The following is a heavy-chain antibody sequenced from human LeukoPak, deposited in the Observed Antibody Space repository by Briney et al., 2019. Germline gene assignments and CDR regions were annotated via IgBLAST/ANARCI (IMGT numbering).Heavy chain of an antibody. Sequence: ASVKVSCKASGFTFTSSAVQWVRQARGQRLEWIGWIVVGSGNRNYAQKFQERVTITRDMSTSTAYMELSSLRSEDTAVYYCAAKELERHGGTDAFDIWGQGTMVTVSS. D-gene: IGHD1-1*01. CDR2: IVVGSGNR. CDR3: AAKELERHGGTDAFDI. V-gene: IGHV1-58*01. CDR1: GFTFTSSA. J-gene: IGHJ3*02.